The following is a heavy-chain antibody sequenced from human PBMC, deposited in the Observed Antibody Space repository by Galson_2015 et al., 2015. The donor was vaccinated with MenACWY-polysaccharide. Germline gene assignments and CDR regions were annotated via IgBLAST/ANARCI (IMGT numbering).Heavy chain of an antibody. CDR1: GGSISSGSYY. CDR3: ARPWAQFSFFDS. CDR2: IYIYYGGGT. Sequence: ETLSLTCTVSGGSISSGSYYWGWIRQPPGKGLEWIGTIYIYYGGGTYYNPSLKSRATISVDTSKNQFSLKLSSVTAADTAVYYCARPWAQFSFFDSWGPGTLVTVSS. V-gene: IGHV4-39*01. J-gene: IGHJ4*02. D-gene: IGHD1-26*01.